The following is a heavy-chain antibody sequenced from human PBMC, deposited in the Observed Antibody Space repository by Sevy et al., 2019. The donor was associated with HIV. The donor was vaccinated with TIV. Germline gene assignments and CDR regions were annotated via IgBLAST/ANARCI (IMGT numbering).Heavy chain of an antibody. J-gene: IGHJ4*02. D-gene: IGHD2-15*01. Sequence: SETLSLTCTVSGGSVSSGSYYWSWIRQPPGKGLEWIGYIYYSGSTNYNPSLKSRVTISVDTSKNQFSLKLSSETAADTAVYYCARSQYCSGGSCYSDFDYWGQGTLVTVSS. CDR3: ARSQYCSGGSCYSDFDY. CDR1: GGSVSSGSYY. V-gene: IGHV4-61*01. CDR2: IYYSGST.